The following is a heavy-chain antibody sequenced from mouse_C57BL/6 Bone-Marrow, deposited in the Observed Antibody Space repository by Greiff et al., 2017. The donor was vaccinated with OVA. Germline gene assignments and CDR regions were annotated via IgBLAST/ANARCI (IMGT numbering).Heavy chain of an antibody. CDR2: INYDGSST. Sequence: DVKLVESEGGLVQPGSSMKLSCTASGFTFSDYYMAWVRQVPEKGLEWVANINYDGSSTYYLDSLKSRFIISRDNAKNILYLQMSSLKSEDTATYYCARDPYYSNYGDWYFDVWGTGTTVTVSS. CDR3: ARDPYYSNYGDWYFDV. D-gene: IGHD2-5*01. J-gene: IGHJ1*03. CDR1: GFTFSDYY. V-gene: IGHV5-16*01.